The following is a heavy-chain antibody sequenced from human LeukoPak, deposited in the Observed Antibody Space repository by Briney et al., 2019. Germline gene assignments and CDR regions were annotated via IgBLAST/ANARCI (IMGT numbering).Heavy chain of an antibody. Sequence: SQTLSLTCTVSGGSISSSSYYWGWIRQPPGKGLEWIGSIYYSGSTYYNPCLKSRVTISVDTSKNQYSLKLSSVTAADTAVYYCARHQPGYCSGGSCYYFDYWGQGTLVTVSS. J-gene: IGHJ4*02. CDR3: ARHQPGYCSGGSCYYFDY. V-gene: IGHV4-39*01. D-gene: IGHD2-15*01. CDR2: IYYSGST. CDR1: GGSISSSSYY.